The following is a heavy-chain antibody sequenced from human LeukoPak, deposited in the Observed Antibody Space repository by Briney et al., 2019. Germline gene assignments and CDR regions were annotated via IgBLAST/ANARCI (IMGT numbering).Heavy chain of an antibody. CDR3: ARGRGYYSLDAFDI. V-gene: IGHV3-74*01. CDR2: VNSDGGST. J-gene: IGHJ3*02. CDR1: GFTFSSYW. D-gene: IGHD3-3*01. Sequence: PGGSLRLSCAGSGFTFSSYWMHWVRQAPGKGLVWVSRVNSDGGSTSYADSVKGRFTISRDNAKNTLYLQMNSLRAEDTAVYYCARGRGYYSLDAFDIWGQGTMVTVSS.